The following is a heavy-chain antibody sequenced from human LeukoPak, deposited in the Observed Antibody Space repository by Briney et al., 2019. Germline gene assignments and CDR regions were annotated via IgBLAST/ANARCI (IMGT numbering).Heavy chain of an antibody. CDR2: ISGSGGST. CDR1: GLTFSSYA. D-gene: IGHD6-19*01. CDR3: AKARGILAGSYYFDY. V-gene: IGHV3-23*01. J-gene: IGHJ4*02. Sequence: GGSLRLSCAASGLTFSSYAMSGVRQAPGRGREWVSAISGSGGSTDYADSVKGRFPISRDNSKNKLYLQMNSLSAEDTAVYYCAKARGILAGSYYFDYWGQGTLVTVSS.